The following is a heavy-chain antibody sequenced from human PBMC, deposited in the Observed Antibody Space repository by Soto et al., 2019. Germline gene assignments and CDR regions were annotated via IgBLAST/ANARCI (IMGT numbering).Heavy chain of an antibody. J-gene: IGHJ4*02. V-gene: IGHV4-34*01. CDR1: GGSFSGYY. CDR2: VNHSGTT. CDR3: ARGIGYCSSINCYSSRRLRFDS. Sequence: QVQLQQWGAGLLKPSETLSLTCAVYGGSFSGYYWTWIRQSPEKGLEWIGEVNHSGTTYYNPSLKPRVTISVPTPKNQFSLKMSSGTAADTAVYYCARGIGYCSSINCYSSRRLRFDSWGQGTLVTVSS. D-gene: IGHD2-2*01.